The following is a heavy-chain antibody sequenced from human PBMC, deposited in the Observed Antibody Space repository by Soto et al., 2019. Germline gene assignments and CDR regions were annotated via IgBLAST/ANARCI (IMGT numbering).Heavy chain of an antibody. V-gene: IGHV3-11*01. D-gene: IGHD3-22*01. Sequence: QVHLVESGGGLVKPGGSLRLSCAASGFAFSAYYMSWIRRAPGRGLEWLSYISESGTTIYYADSVKGRFTISRDNAKNSLHLQMNSLRAEDTAVYYCTRSDYDTSGYTDYWGQGTLVTVSS. J-gene: IGHJ4*02. CDR1: GFAFSAYY. CDR2: ISESGTTI. CDR3: TRSDYDTSGYTDY.